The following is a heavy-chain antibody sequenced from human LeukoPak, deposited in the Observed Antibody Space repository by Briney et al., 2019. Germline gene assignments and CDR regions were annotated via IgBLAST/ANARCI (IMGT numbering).Heavy chain of an antibody. Sequence: GGSLRLSCGASGFSFSNFWMSWIRQAPGKGLERVANMNPDGSATYYLDSVKGRFTIASDNAKTSVYLQMNSLRPDDTAVYYCARTLVEVPGHSDLFDFWGQGTLVTVSS. J-gene: IGHJ4*02. CDR2: MNPDGSAT. D-gene: IGHD2-2*01. V-gene: IGHV3-7*01. CDR3: ARTLVEVPGHSDLFDF. CDR1: GFSFSNFW.